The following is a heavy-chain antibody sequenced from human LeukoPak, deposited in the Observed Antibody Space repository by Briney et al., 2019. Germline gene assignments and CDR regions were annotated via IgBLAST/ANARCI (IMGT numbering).Heavy chain of an antibody. CDR1: GFTFSNYA. CDR3: ARDSMYYYDSGSSGPHYFDN. V-gene: IGHV3-30*01. Sequence: GGSLRLSCAASGFTFSNYAMHWVRQAPGKGLEWVSLISSGGTYEYYADSVKGRFTISRDNSKNTLYLQLNSLRAEDTAVYYCARDSMYYYDSGSSGPHYFDNWGQGTLVTVSS. J-gene: IGHJ4*02. CDR2: ISSGGTYE. D-gene: IGHD3-10*01.